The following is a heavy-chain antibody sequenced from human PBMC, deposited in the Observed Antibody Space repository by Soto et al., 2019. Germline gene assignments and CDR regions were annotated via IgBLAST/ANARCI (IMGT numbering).Heavy chain of an antibody. CDR1: GYSFTSYW. D-gene: IGHD6-13*01. J-gene: IGHJ6*02. V-gene: IGHV5-51*03. CDR3: ARPRSSSRNYYGMDV. CDR2: IYPGDSDT. Sequence: EVKLVQSGAEVNKPGESLKISCKGSGYSFTSYWIGWVRQMPGKGLEWMGIIYPGDSDTRYSPSFQGQVTISADKSISTAYLQWSSLKASDTAMYYCARPRSSSRNYYGMDVWGQGTTVTVSS.